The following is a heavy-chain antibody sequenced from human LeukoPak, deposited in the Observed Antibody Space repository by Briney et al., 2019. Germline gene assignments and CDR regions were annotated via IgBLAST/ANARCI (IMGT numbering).Heavy chain of an antibody. Sequence: ASVKVSCKASGYTFTSYGISWVRQAPGQGLEWMGWISAYNGNTNYAQKLQGRFTMTTDTSTSTAYMELTSLRSDDTAVYYCAASWSSTSCSRSNWFDPWAQGTLVTVSS. D-gene: IGHD2-2*01. V-gene: IGHV1-18*01. CDR1: GYTFTSYG. CDR3: AASWSSTSCSRSNWFDP. J-gene: IGHJ5*02. CDR2: ISAYNGNT.